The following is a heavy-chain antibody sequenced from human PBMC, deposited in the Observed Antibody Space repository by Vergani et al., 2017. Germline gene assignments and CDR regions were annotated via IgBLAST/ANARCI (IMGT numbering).Heavy chain of an antibody. D-gene: IGHD1-26*01. CDR1: GFTFDDYA. CDR3: AKGGGIGYYYYMDV. CDR2: ISWNSGSI. J-gene: IGHJ6*03. V-gene: IGHV3-9*01. Sequence: VQLVESGGGVVQPGGSLRLSCAASGFTFDDYAMHWVRQAPGKGLEWVSGISWNSGSIGYADSVKGRFTIYRDNAKNSLYLQMNSLRAEDTALYYCAKGGGIGYYYYMDVWGRGP.